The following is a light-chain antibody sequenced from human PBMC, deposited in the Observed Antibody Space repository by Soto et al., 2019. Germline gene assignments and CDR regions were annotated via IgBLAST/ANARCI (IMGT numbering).Light chain of an antibody. CDR1: QSINSKS. CDR2: NTS. J-gene: IGKJ3*01. CDR3: QHYGGSFI. V-gene: IGKV3-20*01. Sequence: EIVLTQSPGTLSLSPGEGATVSCRVSQSINSKSLVWYQRKFGQTPRLLIYNTSSRATGIPDRLSGSGSGTDFTLSISRLEPEDLSVYYSQHYGGSFIFGPGTKVDCK.